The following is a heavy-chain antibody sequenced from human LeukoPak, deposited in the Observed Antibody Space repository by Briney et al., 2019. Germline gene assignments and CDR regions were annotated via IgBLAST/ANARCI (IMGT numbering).Heavy chain of an antibody. D-gene: IGHD3-10*01. J-gene: IGHJ4*02. Sequence: SETLSLTCTVSGGSISGSSYYWGWIRQPPGKGLEWIGSIYYSGSTYYNPSLKSRVTISVDTSKNQFSLKLSSVTAADTAVYYCASPGVRGEWFSIDYWGQGTLVTVSS. CDR3: ASPGVRGEWFSIDY. CDR1: GGSISGSSYY. V-gene: IGHV4-39*01. CDR2: IYYSGST.